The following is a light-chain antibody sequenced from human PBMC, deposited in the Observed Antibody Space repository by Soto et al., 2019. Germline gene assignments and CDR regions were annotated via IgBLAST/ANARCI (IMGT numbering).Light chain of an antibody. CDR1: QSVSRN. J-gene: IGKJ1*01. CDR2: GAS. Sequence: EFVATQSPATLSVSPRERATLSARASQSVSRNLAWYQQKPGQAPRLLICGASSRATGIPSRFSGSGSGTDFTLTISSLQPEDFATYYCQHSYSTLRTFGQGTKVDIK. CDR3: QHSYSTLRT. V-gene: IGKV3D-15*01.